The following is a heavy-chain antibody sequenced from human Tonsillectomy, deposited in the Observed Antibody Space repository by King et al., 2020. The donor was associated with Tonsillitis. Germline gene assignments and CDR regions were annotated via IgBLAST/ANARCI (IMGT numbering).Heavy chain of an antibody. Sequence: VQLVESGGVVIQSGGSLRLSCAASGFTFDHYTMHWVRQAPGKGLEWVSLISSDGVTIYYADSMKGRFTISRDNSKNSLHLQINSLRTEDTALYYCATERMKFFDYWGQGTLVTVSS. CDR1: GFTFDHYT. CDR3: ATERMKFFDY. D-gene: IGHD2-15*01. CDR2: ISSDGVTI. J-gene: IGHJ4*02. V-gene: IGHV3-43*01.